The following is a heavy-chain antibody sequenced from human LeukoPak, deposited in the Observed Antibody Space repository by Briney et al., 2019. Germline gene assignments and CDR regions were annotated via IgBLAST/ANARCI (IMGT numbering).Heavy chain of an antibody. CDR2: IIPIFGTA. Sequence: SVKVSCKASRGTFSSYAISWVRQAPGQGLEWMGGIIPIFGTANYAQKFQGRVTITTDKSTSTAYMELSSLRSEDTAVYYCARDSDYYDSSGYYQRGEYFQHWGQGTLVTVSS. D-gene: IGHD3-22*01. CDR3: ARDSDYYDSSGYYQRGEYFQH. V-gene: IGHV1-69*05. J-gene: IGHJ1*01. CDR1: RGTFSSYA.